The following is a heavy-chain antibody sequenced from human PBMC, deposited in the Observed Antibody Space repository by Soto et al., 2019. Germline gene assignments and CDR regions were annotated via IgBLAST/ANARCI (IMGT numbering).Heavy chain of an antibody. CDR2: IYYSGST. CDR3: ARNYGDYVAGYWYFDL. J-gene: IGHJ2*01. D-gene: IGHD4-17*01. Sequence: SETLSLTCTVSGGSISSGDYYWSWIRQPPGKGLEWIRYIYYSGSTYYNPSLKSRVTISVDTSKNQFSLKLSSVTAADTAVYYCARNYGDYVAGYWYFDLWGRGTLVTVS. CDR1: GGSISSGDYY. V-gene: IGHV4-30-4*01.